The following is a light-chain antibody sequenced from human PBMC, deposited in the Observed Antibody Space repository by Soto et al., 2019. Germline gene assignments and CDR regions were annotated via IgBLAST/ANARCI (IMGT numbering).Light chain of an antibody. CDR3: QQYHTASQWT. Sequence: DIQLTQSPSTLSASVGDRVTITCRASQSVGASLAWYQQRPGIAPKLLIYRASNLEGGVPSRFSGVGSGTEFSLINPGLQPDDFATYYCQQYHTASQWTFGQGTK. CDR2: RAS. J-gene: IGKJ1*01. CDR1: QSVGAS. V-gene: IGKV1-5*03.